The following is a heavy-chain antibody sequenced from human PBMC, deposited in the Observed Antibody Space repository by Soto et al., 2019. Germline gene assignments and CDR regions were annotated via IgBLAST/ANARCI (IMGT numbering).Heavy chain of an antibody. J-gene: IGHJ4*02. CDR2: IYYSGST. CDR3: ARAGGKDYDFWSGPYYFDY. Sequence: QVQLQESGPGLVKPSQTLSLTCTVSGGSISSGDYYWSWIRQPPGKGLEWIGYIYYSGSTYYNPSLKSRVTISVDTSKHQFSLKLSSVTAADTAVYYCARAGGKDYDFWSGPYYFDYWGQGTLVTVSS. V-gene: IGHV4-30-4*01. D-gene: IGHD3-3*01. CDR1: GGSISSGDYY.